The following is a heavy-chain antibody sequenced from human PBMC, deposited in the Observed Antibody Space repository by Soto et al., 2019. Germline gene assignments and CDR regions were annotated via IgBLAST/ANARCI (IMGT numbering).Heavy chain of an antibody. CDR3: VKQAVGEWVDFWSGPNWFDP. Sequence: PGGSLRLSSAATGFNFSSDAMNWVRQTTGKGLEWVSAISGSGGSTYYADSVKGRFTISRDNSKNTLYLQMNSLRAEDTAVYYCVKQAVGEWVDFWSGPNWFDPWGQGTLVTVSS. D-gene: IGHD3-3*01. J-gene: IGHJ5*02. V-gene: IGHV3-23*01. CDR2: ISGSGGST. CDR1: GFNFSSDA.